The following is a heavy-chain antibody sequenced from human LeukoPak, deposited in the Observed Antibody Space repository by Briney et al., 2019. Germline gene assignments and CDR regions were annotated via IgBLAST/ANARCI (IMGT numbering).Heavy chain of an antibody. J-gene: IGHJ6*03. CDR3: AKDRDDYMDV. Sequence: PGGSLRLSCAASGFTFSSYAMHWVRQAPGKGLEWVAVISYDGSNKYYADSVKGRFTISRDNSKNTLYLQMNSLRAEDTAVYYCAKDRDDYMDVWGKGTTVTVSS. CDR1: GFTFSSYA. V-gene: IGHV3-30*04. CDR2: ISYDGSNK.